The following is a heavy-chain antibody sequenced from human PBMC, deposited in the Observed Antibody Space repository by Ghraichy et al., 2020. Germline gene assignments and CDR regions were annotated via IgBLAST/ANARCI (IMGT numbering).Heavy chain of an antibody. CDR2: INHSGST. V-gene: IGHV4-34*01. D-gene: IGHD2-15*01. J-gene: IGHJ1*01. Sequence: SETLSLTCAVYGGSFSGYYWSWIRQPPGKGLEWIGEINHSGSTNYNPSLKSRVTISVDTSKNQFSLKLSSVTAADTAVYYCARGRIVVVVAATPAPEYFQHWGQGTLVTVSS. CDR3: ARGRIVVVVAATPAPEYFQH. CDR1: GGSFSGYY.